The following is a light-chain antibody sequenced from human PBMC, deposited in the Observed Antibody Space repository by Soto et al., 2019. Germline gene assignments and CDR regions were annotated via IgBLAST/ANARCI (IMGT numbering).Light chain of an antibody. CDR1: QSISSY. J-gene: IGKJ1*01. CDR3: QQSYSTPWT. Sequence: DIQMTQSPSSLSASVGDRVTITCRASQSISSYLNWYQQKPGNAPKLLIYVASSLQSGVPSRFSGSGSGTDFTLTISSLQPEDFATYYCQQSYSTPWTFGQGTKVEIK. V-gene: IGKV1-39*01. CDR2: VAS.